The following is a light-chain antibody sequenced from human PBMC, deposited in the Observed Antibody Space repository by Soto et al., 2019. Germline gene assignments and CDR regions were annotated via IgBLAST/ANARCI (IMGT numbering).Light chain of an antibody. CDR1: QTVRNNY. J-gene: IGKJ1*01. CDR3: QQYGSSPWT. Sequence: EFVFTQSAGTLSLSPVERATLSCMASQTVRNNYLAWYQQKPGLAPRLLIYDASRRATGIPDRFSGSGSGADFILSISRLEPEDFAVYYCQQYGSSPWTFGQGTKVDIK. V-gene: IGKV3D-20*01. CDR2: DAS.